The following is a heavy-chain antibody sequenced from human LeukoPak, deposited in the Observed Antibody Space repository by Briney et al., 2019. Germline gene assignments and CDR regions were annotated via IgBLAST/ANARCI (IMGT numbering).Heavy chain of an antibody. J-gene: IGHJ4*02. CDR2: IYYSGST. V-gene: IGHV4-59*08. Sequence: SETLSLTCTVSGGSISSYYWSWIRQPPGKGLEWIGYIYYSGSTNYNPSLKSRVTISVDTSKNQFSLKLSSVTAADTAVYYCARTYNSPFFDYWGQGTLVTVSS. CDR1: GGSISSYY. CDR3: ARTYNSPFFDY. D-gene: IGHD2/OR15-2a*01.